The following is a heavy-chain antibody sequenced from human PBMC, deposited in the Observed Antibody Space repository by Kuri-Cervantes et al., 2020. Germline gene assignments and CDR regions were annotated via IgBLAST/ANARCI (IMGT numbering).Heavy chain of an antibody. CDR1: GFTFSSYA. CDR2: ISSNGGST. Sequence: GESLKISCAASGFTFSSYAMHWVRQAPGKGLEYVSAISSNGGSTYYADSVKGRFTISRDNSKNTLYLQMGSLRAEDTAVYYCARDGDSVVVPAAMISYYFDYWGQGTLVTVSS. CDR3: ARDGDSVVVPAAMISYYFDY. D-gene: IGHD2-2*01. V-gene: IGHV3-64*02. J-gene: IGHJ4*02.